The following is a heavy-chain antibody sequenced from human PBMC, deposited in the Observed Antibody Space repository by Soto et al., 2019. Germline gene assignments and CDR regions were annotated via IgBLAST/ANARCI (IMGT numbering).Heavy chain of an antibody. Sequence: EVQLVESGGALVQPGGSLRLSCAASGFTFSSYWMTWVRQAPGRGLEWVANIKQDGTEKYYVGSVKGRFTISRDNAKNSLYLQMNSLRAEDTAVYYCARETVRASLWGQGTLVTVTS. CDR2: IKQDGTEK. CDR1: GFTFSSYW. J-gene: IGHJ4*02. V-gene: IGHV3-7*04. CDR3: ARETVRASL. D-gene: IGHD1-1*01.